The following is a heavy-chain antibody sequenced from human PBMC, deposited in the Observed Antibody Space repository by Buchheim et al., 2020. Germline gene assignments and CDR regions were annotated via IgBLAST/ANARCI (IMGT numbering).Heavy chain of an antibody. V-gene: IGHV3-74*01. CDR2: INSYGRTT. CDR3: VTSGSYYYYAMDV. D-gene: IGHD3-22*01. Sequence: EVRLVESGGGLVQPGGSLRLSCAASGFTFSSYWMHWVRQAPGKGLVCVARINSYGRTTTYADSVKGRFTISRDNAINTLYLQMNSLRAEDTAVYYCVTSGSYYYYAMDVWGQGTT. J-gene: IGHJ6*02. CDR1: GFTFSSYW.